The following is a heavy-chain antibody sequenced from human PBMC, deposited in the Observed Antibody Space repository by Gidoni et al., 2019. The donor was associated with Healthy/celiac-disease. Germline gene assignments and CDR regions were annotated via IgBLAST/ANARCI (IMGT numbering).Heavy chain of an antibody. Sequence: QVQLVESGGGVVQPGRSLRLSCAASGFTFSSYGMHWVRQAPGKGLEWVAVIWYDGSNKYYADSVKGRFTISRDNSKNTLYLQMNSLRAEDTAVYYCARVGLLRDSSSSKRSEFDYWGQGTLVTVSS. J-gene: IGHJ4*02. CDR2: IWYDGSNK. CDR1: GFTFSSYG. V-gene: IGHV3-33*01. CDR3: ARVGLLRDSSSSKRSEFDY. D-gene: IGHD6-13*01.